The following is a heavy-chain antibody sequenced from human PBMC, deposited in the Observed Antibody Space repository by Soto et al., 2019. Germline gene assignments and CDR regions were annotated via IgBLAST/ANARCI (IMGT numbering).Heavy chain of an antibody. CDR2: VSSSGSSR. V-gene: IGHV3-11*01. CDR3: ARGTCSGGSCYRFGY. Sequence: QVQLVESGGGLVKPGGSLRLSCAASGFTFSDYYMSWIRQAPGKGLEWVSYVSSSGSSRDYADSVKGRFTISRDNAKNSLYLQMNSLRAEDTAVYCCARGTCSGGSCYRFGYSGQGTVVTVSS. J-gene: IGHJ4*02. D-gene: IGHD2-15*01. CDR1: GFTFSDYY.